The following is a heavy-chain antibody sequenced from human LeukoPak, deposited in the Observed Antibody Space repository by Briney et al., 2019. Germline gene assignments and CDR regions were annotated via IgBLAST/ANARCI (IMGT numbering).Heavy chain of an antibody. V-gene: IGHV4-59*11. D-gene: IGHD4-17*01. CDR3: TRERSTVPFDY. CDR2: VYYNGLT. CDR1: GASISPHY. J-gene: IGHJ4*02. Sequence: PSETLSLTCTVSGASISPHYWTWIRQAPGRGLGWIGYVYYNGLTSYNASLRSRLILSVDTARNQVCLKLTSVTAADTAVYYCTRERSTVPFDYWGQGTLVTVSS.